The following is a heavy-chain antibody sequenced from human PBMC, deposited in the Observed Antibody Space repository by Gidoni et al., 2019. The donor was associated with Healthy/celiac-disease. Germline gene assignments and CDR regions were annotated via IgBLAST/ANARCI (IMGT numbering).Heavy chain of an antibody. CDR2: IIPIFGTA. Sequence: QVQLVQSGAEVKKPGSSVKVSCKASGGTFSSYAISWVRQAPGQGLEWMGGIIPIFGTANYAQKFQGRGTITADESTSTAYMELSSLRSEDTAVYYCARGDYSSSWYYYYYYYMDVWGKGTTVTVSS. V-gene: IGHV1-69*01. CDR3: ARGDYSSSWYYYYYYYMDV. J-gene: IGHJ6*03. D-gene: IGHD6-13*01. CDR1: GGTFSSYA.